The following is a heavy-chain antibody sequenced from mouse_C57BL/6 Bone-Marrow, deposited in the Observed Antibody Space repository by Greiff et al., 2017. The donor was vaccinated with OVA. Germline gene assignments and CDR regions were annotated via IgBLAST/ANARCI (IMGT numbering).Heavy chain of an antibody. Sequence: QVQLKQSGAELARPGASVKLSCKASGYTFTSYGISWVKQRTGQGLEWIGEIYPRSGNTYYNEKFKGKATLTADKSSSTAYMELRSLTSEDSAVYFCARWGTTIGDFDVWGTGTTVTVSS. J-gene: IGHJ1*03. D-gene: IGHD1-1*01. CDR3: ARWGTTIGDFDV. V-gene: IGHV1-81*01. CDR2: IYPRSGNT. CDR1: GYTFTSYG.